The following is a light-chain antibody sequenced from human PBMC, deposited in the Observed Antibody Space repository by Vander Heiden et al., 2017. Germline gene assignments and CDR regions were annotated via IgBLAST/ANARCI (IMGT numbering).Light chain of an antibody. Sequence: QLVLTQSPSASASLGASVTLTCTLSSGHSSYAIAWHQQQPEKGPRYLMKLNSDGSHRKGDGIADRFSGSSFGAERYLTISSLQSEDEGDYYCQSWATDNVVFGGGTKLTVL. V-gene: IGLV4-69*01. CDR3: QSWATDNVV. J-gene: IGLJ2*01. CDR2: LNSDGSH. CDR1: SGHSSYA.